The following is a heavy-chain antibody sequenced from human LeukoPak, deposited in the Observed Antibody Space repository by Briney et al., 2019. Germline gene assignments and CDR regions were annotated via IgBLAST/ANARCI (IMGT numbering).Heavy chain of an antibody. V-gene: IGHV4-39*01. J-gene: IGHJ4*02. CDR3: ARHERAARPPDY. D-gene: IGHD6-6*01. CDR1: GGSISSSGYY. CDR2: IYYSGNT. Sequence: SETLSLTCTVSGGSISSSGYYWGWIRQPPGKGLEWIGSIYYSGNTYYNPSLKGRVTMSVDTSKKQFSLSLTSVTAADTAVYCCARHERAARPPDYWGQGALVTVSS.